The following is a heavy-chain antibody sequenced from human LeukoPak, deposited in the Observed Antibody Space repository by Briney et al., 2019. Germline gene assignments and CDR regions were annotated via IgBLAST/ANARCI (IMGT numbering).Heavy chain of an antibody. V-gene: IGHV3-48*03. D-gene: IGHD3-22*01. CDR3: ARDYYDSSGYYYYYYYMDV. CDR1: GFTFSSYE. J-gene: IGHJ6*03. Sequence: GPLRLSCAASGFTFSSYEMNWVRQAPGKGLEWVSYISSSGSTIYYADSVKGRFTISRDNAKNSLYLQMNSLRAEDTAVYYCARDYYDSSGYYYYYYYMDVWGKGTTVTVSS. CDR2: ISSSGSTI.